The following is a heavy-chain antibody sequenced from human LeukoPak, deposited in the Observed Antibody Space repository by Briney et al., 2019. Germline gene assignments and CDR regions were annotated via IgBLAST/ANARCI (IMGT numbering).Heavy chain of an antibody. CDR2: ISSSSSTI. CDR3: ARRPRRYSGNYQFYHCGMDV. V-gene: IGHV3-48*01. Sequence: AGGSLRLSCAASGFTFSTYIMTWVRQAPGRGLEWVSYISSSSSTIYYADSVKGRFTISRDNGKNSLYLQMNSLRAEDTAVYYCARRPRRYSGNYQFYHCGMDVWGQGTTVTVSS. CDR1: GFTFSTYI. J-gene: IGHJ6*02. D-gene: IGHD1-26*01.